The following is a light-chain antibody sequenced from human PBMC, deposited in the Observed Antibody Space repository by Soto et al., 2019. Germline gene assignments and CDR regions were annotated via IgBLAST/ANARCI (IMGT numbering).Light chain of an antibody. Sequence: EIVLTQSPGILSLSPGARATLSCRASQTVAYTSLAWYQQRPGQAPRLLIYGTSTRATGTPDRFIGSGSGTALTLTIRRLEPEDFAVYYCQPYVTTPRTFGQGTKVE. CDR2: GTS. J-gene: IGKJ1*01. V-gene: IGKV3-20*01. CDR3: QPYVTTPRT. CDR1: QTVAYTS.